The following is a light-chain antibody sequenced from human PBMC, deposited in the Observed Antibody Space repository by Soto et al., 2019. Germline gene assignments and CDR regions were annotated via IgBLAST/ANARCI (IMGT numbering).Light chain of an antibody. CDR3: SSYAGSNNYV. CDR1: SSDIGDSNS. J-gene: IGLJ1*01. V-gene: IGLV2-8*01. CDR2: DVS. Sequence: QSALTQPPSASGSPGQSVTISCTGTSSDIGDSNSVSWYQQHPGKAPKLMICDVSKRPSGVPDRFSGSKSGNTASLTVSGLQAEDEADYYCSSYAGSNNYVFGTGTKVTVL.